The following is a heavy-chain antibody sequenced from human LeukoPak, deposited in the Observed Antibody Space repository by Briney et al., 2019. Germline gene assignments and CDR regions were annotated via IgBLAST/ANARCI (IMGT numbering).Heavy chain of an antibody. V-gene: IGHV3-33*01. CDR1: GFRFSSYG. J-gene: IGHJ4*01. CDR3: ARERSLNTASLGY. D-gene: IGHD5-18*01. Sequence: TGTSLRLSCATSGFRFSSYGMHWVRQAPGKGLEWVAVIWSDGNNKHYADSVKGRFAISRDNSNNTLYLQMYSLRAEDTALYYCARERSLNTASLGYWGHGTLVTVSS. CDR2: IWSDGNNK.